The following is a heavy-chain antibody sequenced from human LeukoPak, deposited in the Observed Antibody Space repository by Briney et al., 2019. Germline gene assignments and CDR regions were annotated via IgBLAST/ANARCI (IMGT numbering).Heavy chain of an antibody. CDR3: ARAEDQPLFTLYYMDV. CDR1: GYTFTGYY. J-gene: IGHJ6*03. V-gene: IGHV1-2*02. D-gene: IGHD2-2*01. Sequence: ASVKVSCKASGYTFTGYYMHWVRQAPGQGLEWMGWINPNSGGTNYAQKFQGRVTMTRDTSITTAYMELSRLRSDDTAVYYCARAEDQPLFTLYYMDVWGKGTTVTVSS. CDR2: INPNSGGT.